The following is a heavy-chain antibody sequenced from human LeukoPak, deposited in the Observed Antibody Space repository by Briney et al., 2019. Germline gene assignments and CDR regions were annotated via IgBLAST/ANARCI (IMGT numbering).Heavy chain of an antibody. CDR2: ISAYNGNT. J-gene: IGHJ4*02. CDR3: AIRGDSSGYRDY. Sequence: GASVKVSCKASGYSFTSYGFSWVRQAPGQGLEWMAWISAYNGNTNYAQKFQGRVTMTTDTSTSTAYMELRSLRSDDTAVYYCAIRGDSSGYRDYWGQGTLVTVSS. D-gene: IGHD3-22*01. CDR1: GYSFTSYG. V-gene: IGHV1-18*01.